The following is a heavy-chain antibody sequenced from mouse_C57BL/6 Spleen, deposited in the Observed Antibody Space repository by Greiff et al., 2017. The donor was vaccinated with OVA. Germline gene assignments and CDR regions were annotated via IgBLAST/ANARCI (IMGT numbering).Heavy chain of an antibody. D-gene: IGHD2-1*01. CDR1: GYSITSGYY. Sequence: EVKLMESGPGLVKPSQSLSLTCSVTGYSITSGYYWNWIRQFPGNKLEWMGYISYDGSNNYNPSLKNRISITRDTSKNQFFLKLNSVTTEDTATYYCARAYGNYAMDYWGQGTSVTVSS. J-gene: IGHJ4*01. V-gene: IGHV3-6*01. CDR2: ISYDGSN. CDR3: ARAYGNYAMDY.